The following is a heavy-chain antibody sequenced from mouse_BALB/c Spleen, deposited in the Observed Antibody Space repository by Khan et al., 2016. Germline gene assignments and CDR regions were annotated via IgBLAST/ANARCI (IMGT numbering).Heavy chain of an antibody. D-gene: IGHD2-4*01. CDR1: GYTFTSYW. V-gene: IGHV1-87*01. CDR3: APMITDAMDY. J-gene: IGHJ4*01. Sequence: QIQLVQSGAELARPGASVKLSCKASGYTFTSYWMQWVKQRPGQGLEWIGAIYPGDGDTRYTQKFKGKATLTADKSSSTAYMQLSSLASEDSAVYYCAPMITDAMDYWGQGTSVTVSS. CDR2: IYPGDGDT.